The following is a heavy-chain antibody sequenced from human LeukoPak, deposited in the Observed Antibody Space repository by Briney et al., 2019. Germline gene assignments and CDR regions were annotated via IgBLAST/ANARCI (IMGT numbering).Heavy chain of an antibody. V-gene: IGHV3-23*01. J-gene: IGHJ4*02. D-gene: IGHD1-14*01. CDR1: GFTFSSYA. CDR2: ISGSGGST. Sequence: GGSLGLSCAASGFTFSSYAMSWVRQAPGKGLEWVSAISGSGGSTYYADSVKGRFTISRDNSKNTLYLQMNSPRAEDTAVYYCAKVNQGYFDYWGQGTLVTVSS. CDR3: AKVNQGYFDY.